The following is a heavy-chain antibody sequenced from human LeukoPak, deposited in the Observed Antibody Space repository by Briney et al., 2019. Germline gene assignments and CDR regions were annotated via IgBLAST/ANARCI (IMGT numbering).Heavy chain of an antibody. Sequence: GGSLRLSCAASGFTFSSYGMHWVRQAPGKGLEWVAVIWYDGSNKYYADSVKGRFTISRDNSKNTLYLQMSSLRAEDTAVYYCARDLAARSEYFQHWGQGTLVTVSS. CDR1: GFTFSSYG. J-gene: IGHJ1*01. CDR2: IWYDGSNK. V-gene: IGHV3-33*01. D-gene: IGHD6-6*01. CDR3: ARDLAARSEYFQH.